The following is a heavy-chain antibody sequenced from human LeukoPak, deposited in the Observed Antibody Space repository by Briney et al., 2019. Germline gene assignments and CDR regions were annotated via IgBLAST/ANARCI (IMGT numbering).Heavy chain of an antibody. CDR3: VKYSGYSTIRYYFDY. Sequence: PGGSLRLSCAASGFIFNSYAVTWVRQSPGKGLEWVSAISGSGAHTFYGDSVKGRFTISRNNSRNTLYLQMNSLRAEDTAVYYCVKYSGYSTIRYYFDYWGQGTLVTVSS. D-gene: IGHD5-12*01. J-gene: IGHJ4*02. V-gene: IGHV3-23*01. CDR1: GFIFNSYA. CDR2: ISGSGAHT.